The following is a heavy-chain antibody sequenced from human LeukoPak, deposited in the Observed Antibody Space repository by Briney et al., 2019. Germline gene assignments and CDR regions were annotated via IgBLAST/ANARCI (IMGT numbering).Heavy chain of an antibody. CDR3: ARDGSGHVFDY. Sequence: QPGESLRLSCADSGSTFSSYWMSWVRQAPGKGLEWVANIKEDGSEKYYVDSVKGRFTISRDNAKKSLYLQMNSLRADDTAMYYCARDGSGHVFDYWGQGTLVTVSS. D-gene: IGHD3-10*01. CDR1: GSTFSSYW. V-gene: IGHV3-7*01. J-gene: IGHJ4*02. CDR2: IKEDGSEK.